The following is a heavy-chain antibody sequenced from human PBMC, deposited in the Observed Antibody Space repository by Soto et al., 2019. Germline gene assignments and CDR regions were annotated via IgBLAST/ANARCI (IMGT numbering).Heavy chain of an antibody. D-gene: IGHD2-15*01. V-gene: IGHV1-2*04. Sequence: ASVRVSCKASGYTFTGYYMHWVRQAPGQGLEWMGWINPNSGGTNYAQKFQGWVTMTRDTSISTAYMELSRLRSDDTAVYYCARAQVGGYCSGGSCYPDAFDIWGQGTMVTVSS. J-gene: IGHJ3*02. CDR3: ARAQVGGYCSGGSCYPDAFDI. CDR1: GYTFTGYY. CDR2: INPNSGGT.